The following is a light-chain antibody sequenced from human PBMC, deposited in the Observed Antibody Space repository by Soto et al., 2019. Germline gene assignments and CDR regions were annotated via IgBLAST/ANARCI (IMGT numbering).Light chain of an antibody. Sequence: QSVLTQPPSASASLGASVTLTCTLSSGYSNYKVDWYQQRPGKGPRFVMRVGAGGIVGSKGDGIPDRFSVLGSGLNRYLTIKNIQEEDESDYHCGADHGSGSNFVWVFGGATKVTVL. V-gene: IGLV9-49*01. J-gene: IGLJ3*02. CDR2: VGAGGIVG. CDR1: SGYSNYK. CDR3: GADHGSGSNFVWV.